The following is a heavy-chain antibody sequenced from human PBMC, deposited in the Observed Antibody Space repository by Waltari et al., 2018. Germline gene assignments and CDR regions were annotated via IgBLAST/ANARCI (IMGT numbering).Heavy chain of an antibody. Sequence: QVQLQQWGAGLLKPSETLSLTCAVYGGSFSGYYWSWIRQPPGKGLEWIGEINHSGSTNYNPSRKSRVTRSVDTSKNQVSLKLSSVTAADTAVYYCARGSVVRYYYDSSGYYYRYWGQGTLVTVSS. CDR2: INHSGST. CDR1: GGSFSGYY. CDR3: ARGSVVRYYYDSSGYYYRY. V-gene: IGHV4-34*01. D-gene: IGHD3-22*01. J-gene: IGHJ4*02.